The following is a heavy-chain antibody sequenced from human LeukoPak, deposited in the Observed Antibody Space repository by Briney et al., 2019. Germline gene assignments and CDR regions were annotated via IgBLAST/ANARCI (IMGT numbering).Heavy chain of an antibody. CDR3: AREAVAGPYFDY. CDR1: GGSISSYY. Sequence: SETLSLTCTVSGGSISSYYWSWIRQPPGKGLEWIGYIYYSGSTNYNPSLKSRVTISVDTSKNQFSLKLSSVTAADTAVYYCAREAVAGPYFDYWGQGTLVTVSS. V-gene: IGHV4-59*01. J-gene: IGHJ4*02. D-gene: IGHD6-19*01. CDR2: IYYSGST.